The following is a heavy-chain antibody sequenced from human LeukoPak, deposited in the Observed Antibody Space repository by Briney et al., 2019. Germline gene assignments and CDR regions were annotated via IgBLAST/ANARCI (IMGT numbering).Heavy chain of an antibody. CDR3: ARVGFGESARDAFDI. CDR1: GYTFTSYY. D-gene: IGHD3-10*01. V-gene: IGHV1-46*01. CDR2: INPSGGST. Sequence: ASVKVSCKASGYTFTSYYMHWVRQAPGQGLEWMGIINPSGGSTSYAQKFQGRVTMTRDTSTSTVYMELSSLRSEDTAVYYCARVGFGESARDAFDIWGQGTMVTVSS. J-gene: IGHJ3*02.